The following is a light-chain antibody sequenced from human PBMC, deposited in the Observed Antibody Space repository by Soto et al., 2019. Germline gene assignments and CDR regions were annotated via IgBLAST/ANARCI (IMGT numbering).Light chain of an antibody. CDR3: QQYNNWPRT. J-gene: IGKJ1*01. V-gene: IGKV1-5*03. CDR1: QSVSTW. CDR2: MAS. Sequence: DIQMTQSPSTLSASVGDRVTITCRASQSVSTWLAWYQQKPGKAPQVLISMASTLESGVPSRFSGSGSGTEFTLTISSLQPDDFAVYYCQQYNNWPRTFGQGTKVEIK.